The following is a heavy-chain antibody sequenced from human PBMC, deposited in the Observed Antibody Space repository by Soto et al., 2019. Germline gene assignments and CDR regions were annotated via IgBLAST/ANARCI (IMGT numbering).Heavy chain of an antibody. CDR2: ISYDGSNK. CDR1: GFTFSSYG. D-gene: IGHD2-21*01. J-gene: IGHJ4*02. Sequence: QVQLVESGGGVVQPGRSLRPSCAASGFTFSSYGMHWVRQAPGKGLEWVAVISYDGSNKYYADSVKGRFTISRDNPKNTLYLQMYRLRPEDTALYYFAPFFVAFDSWCQAPLVTVSS. V-gene: IGHV3-30*03. CDR3: APFFVAFDS.